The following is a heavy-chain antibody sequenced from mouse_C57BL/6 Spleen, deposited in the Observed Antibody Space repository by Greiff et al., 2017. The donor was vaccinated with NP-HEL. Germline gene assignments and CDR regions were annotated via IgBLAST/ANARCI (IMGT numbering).Heavy chain of an antibody. CDR1: GFTFSDYG. CDR3: AGGSSYNYYYAMDY. CDR2: ISSGSSTI. V-gene: IGHV5-17*01. D-gene: IGHD1-1*01. Sequence: DVMLVESGGGLVKPGGSLKLSCAASGFTFSDYGMHWVRQAPEKGLEWVAYISSGSSTIYYADTVKGRFTISRDNAKNTLFLQMTSLRSEDTAMYYCAGGSSYNYYYAMDYWGQGTSVTVSS. J-gene: IGHJ4*01.